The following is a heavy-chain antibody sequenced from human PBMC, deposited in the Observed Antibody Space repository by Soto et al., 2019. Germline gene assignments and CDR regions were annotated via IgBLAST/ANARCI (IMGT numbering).Heavy chain of an antibody. CDR3: ARVLGYYYYYGMDV. V-gene: IGHV4-59*01. CDR2: IYYSGST. CDR1: GGSISSYY. J-gene: IGHJ6*02. Sequence: PSETLSLTCTVSGGSISSYYWSWIRQPPGKGLEWIGYIYYSGSTNYNPSLKSRVTISVDTSKNQFSLKLSSVTAADTAVYYCARVLGYYYYYGMDVWGQGTTVTVSS.